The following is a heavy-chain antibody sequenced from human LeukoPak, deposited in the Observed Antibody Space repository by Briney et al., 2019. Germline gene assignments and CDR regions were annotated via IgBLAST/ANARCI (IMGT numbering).Heavy chain of an antibody. Sequence: GGSLRLSCAASGFTFSSYAMSWVRQAPGKGLEWVSGISGSGDNTYYADSVKGRFTISRDNSKNTLYVQVNSLGTEDTPAYYCAKGSYYDSSGSFYFDYWGQGTLVTVSS. CDR2: ISGSGDNT. V-gene: IGHV3-23*01. J-gene: IGHJ4*02. D-gene: IGHD3-22*01. CDR1: GFTFSSYA. CDR3: AKGSYYDSSGSFYFDY.